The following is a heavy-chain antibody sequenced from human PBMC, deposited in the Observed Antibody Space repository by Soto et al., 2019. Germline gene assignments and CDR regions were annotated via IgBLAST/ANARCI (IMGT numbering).Heavy chain of an antibody. CDR3: AKSKGGTANGMDV. D-gene: IGHD2-21*02. CDR1: GFSFDEYG. CDR2: IIWKSGTI. V-gene: IGHV3-9*01. Sequence: EVQLVESGGGLVQPGRSLRLSCAASGFSFDEYGMHWVRQAPGKGLEWGSGIIWKSGTIGYADSVKGRCSISRDNXKQALYLQMNSLRAEDRDLYYCAKSKGGTANGMDVWGQGTTVIVSS. J-gene: IGHJ6*02.